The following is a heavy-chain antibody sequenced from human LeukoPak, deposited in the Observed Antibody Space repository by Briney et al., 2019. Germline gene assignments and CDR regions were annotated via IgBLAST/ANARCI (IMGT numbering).Heavy chain of an antibody. CDR1: GFTFSGSA. CDR3: TRHAPNWGGYWYFDL. V-gene: IGHV3-73*01. CDR2: IRSKANSYAT. J-gene: IGHJ2*01. D-gene: IGHD7-27*01. Sequence: GGSLRLSCAASGFTFSGSAMHWARQASGKGLEWVGRIRSKANSYATAYAASVKGRFTISRDDSKNTAYLQMNSLKTEDTAVYYCTRHAPNWGGYWYFDLWGRGTLVTVSS.